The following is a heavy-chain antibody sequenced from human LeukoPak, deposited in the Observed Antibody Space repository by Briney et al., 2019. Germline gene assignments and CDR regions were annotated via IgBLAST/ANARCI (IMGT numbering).Heavy chain of an antibody. D-gene: IGHD4-11*01. J-gene: IGHJ4*02. CDR1: GFNFKKYW. V-gene: IGHV3-33*08. Sequence: GSLRPFLGGSGFNFKKYWMHWGRQGPGKGVGGVAVIWYDGSNKYYADSVKGRFTISRDNSKNTLYLQMNSLRAEDTAVYYCARSGGLQKFDYWGQGTLVTVSS. CDR2: IWYDGSNK. CDR3: ARSGGLQKFDY.